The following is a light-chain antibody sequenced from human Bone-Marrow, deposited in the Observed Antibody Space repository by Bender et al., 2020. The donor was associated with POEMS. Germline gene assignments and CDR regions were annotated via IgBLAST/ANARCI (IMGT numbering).Light chain of an antibody. CDR3: CSYADNSVWV. CDR2: EVN. Sequence: QSALTQPASVSGSPGQSITISCTGTSRDVGTYDLVSWYQHHPGTAPKLIISEVNKRPSGLSNRFSGSKSGNTASLTISGLQVEDEADYYCCSYADNSVWVFGGGTKLTVL. CDR1: SRDVGTYDL. V-gene: IGLV2-23*02. J-gene: IGLJ3*02.